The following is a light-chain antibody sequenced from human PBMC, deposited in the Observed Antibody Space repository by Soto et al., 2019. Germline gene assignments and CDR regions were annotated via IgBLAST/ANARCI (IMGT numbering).Light chain of an antibody. CDR2: GAS. CDR3: QQYGNSPRT. CDR1: QSVSSN. Sequence: EIVMKQSPATPSVSPGERATLSCRASQSVSSNLAWYQQKPGQAPRLLIYGASTRATGIPDRFSGSGSGTDFTLTISRLEPEDFAVYYCQQYGNSPRTFGQGTKVDI. V-gene: IGKV3D-15*02. J-gene: IGKJ1*01.